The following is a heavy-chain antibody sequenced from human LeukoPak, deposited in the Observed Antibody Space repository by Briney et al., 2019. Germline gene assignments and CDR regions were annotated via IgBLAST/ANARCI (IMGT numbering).Heavy chain of an antibody. J-gene: IGHJ4*02. CDR2: ISYDGNIK. Sequence: GRSLRLSRAASGFTFSDYTVYWVRLAPGKGLQWVAPISYDGNIKYYADSVKGRFTISRDNSKNTLYLQMNSLRAEDTAVYYCARDQGVVVIDTTPDYFDYWGQGTLVTVSS. D-gene: IGHD2-15*01. V-gene: IGHV3-30*04. CDR3: ARDQGVVVIDTTPDYFDY. CDR1: GFTFSDYT.